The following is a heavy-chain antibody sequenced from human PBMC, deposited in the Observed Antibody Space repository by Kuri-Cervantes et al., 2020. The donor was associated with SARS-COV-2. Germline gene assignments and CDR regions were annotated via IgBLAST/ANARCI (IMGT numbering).Heavy chain of an antibody. CDR3: VRDGDHWNFDY. CDR1: GFTFSDYY. J-gene: IGHJ4*02. Sequence: GESLKISCAASGFTFSDYYMNWVRQAPGKGLEWVSSISSSSSYIYYADSVKGRFTLSRDNAKNMLFLQMNSLRAEDTAVYYCVRDGDHWNFDYWGQGTLVTVSS. V-gene: IGHV3-21*01. CDR2: ISSSSSYI. D-gene: IGHD1-1*01.